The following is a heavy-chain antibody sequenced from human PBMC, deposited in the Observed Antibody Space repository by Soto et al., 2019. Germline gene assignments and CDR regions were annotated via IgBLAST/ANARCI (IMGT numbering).Heavy chain of an antibody. Sequence: SETLSLTCTVSGGSISSSSYYWGWIRQPPGKGLEWIGSIYYSGSTYYNPSLKSRVTISVDTSKNQFSLKLSSVTAADTAVYYCARHPQRITIAPVWGQGTLVTVSS. J-gene: IGHJ4*02. V-gene: IGHV4-39*01. CDR1: GGSISSSSYY. D-gene: IGHD3-3*01. CDR3: ARHPQRITIAPV. CDR2: IYYSGST.